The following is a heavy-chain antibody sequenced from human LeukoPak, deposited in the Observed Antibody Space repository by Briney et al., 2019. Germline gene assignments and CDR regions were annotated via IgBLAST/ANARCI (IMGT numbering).Heavy chain of an antibody. J-gene: IGHJ3*02. CDR2: ISAYNGNT. Sequence: ASVKVSCKASGYTFTSYGISWVRQAPGQGLEWMARISAYNGNTNYAQKLQGRVTMTTDTSTSTAYMELRSLRSDDTAVYYCARDSRDGYNPNAFDIWGQGTMVTVSS. CDR1: GYTFTSYG. D-gene: IGHD5-24*01. V-gene: IGHV1-18*01. CDR3: ARDSRDGYNPNAFDI.